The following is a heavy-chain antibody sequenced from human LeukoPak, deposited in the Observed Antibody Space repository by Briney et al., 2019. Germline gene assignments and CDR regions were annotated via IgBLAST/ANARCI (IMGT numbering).Heavy chain of an antibody. Sequence: PGGSLRLSCAASGFTFSGYNMNWVRQAPGKGLEWVSSISSSSSYIYYADSVKGRFTISRDNAKNSLYLQMNSLRAEDTAVYYCARDPPYYYDSSGQVDYWGQGTLVTVSS. D-gene: IGHD3-22*01. CDR3: ARDPPYYYDSSGQVDY. J-gene: IGHJ4*02. CDR2: ISSSSSYI. CDR1: GFTFSGYN. V-gene: IGHV3-21*01.